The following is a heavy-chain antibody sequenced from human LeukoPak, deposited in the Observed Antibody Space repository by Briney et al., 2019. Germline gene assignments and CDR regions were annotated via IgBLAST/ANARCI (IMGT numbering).Heavy chain of an antibody. D-gene: IGHD6-13*01. CDR2: INAGNGNT. J-gene: IGHJ4*02. CDR1: GYTFTSYA. Sequence: ASVKVSCKASGYTFTSYAMHWVRQAPGQRLEWMGWINAGNGNTKYSQKFQGRVTITRDTSASTAYMELSSLRSEDTAVYYCAREGPYSSSWTGPFDYWGQGTLVTVSS. CDR3: AREGPYSSSWTGPFDY. V-gene: IGHV1-3*01.